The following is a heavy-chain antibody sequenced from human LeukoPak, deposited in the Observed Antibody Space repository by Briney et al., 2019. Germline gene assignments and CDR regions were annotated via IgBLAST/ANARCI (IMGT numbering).Heavy chain of an antibody. Sequence: SVKVSCKASGYTFTSYGISWVRQAPGQGLEWMGRIIPIPGIANYAQKFQGRVTITADKSTSTAYMELSSLRSEDTAVYYCARAKVFIDYWGQGTLVTVSS. D-gene: IGHD1-14*01. CDR2: IIPIPGIA. J-gene: IGHJ4*02. CDR1: GYTFTSYG. V-gene: IGHV1-69*04. CDR3: ARAKVFIDY.